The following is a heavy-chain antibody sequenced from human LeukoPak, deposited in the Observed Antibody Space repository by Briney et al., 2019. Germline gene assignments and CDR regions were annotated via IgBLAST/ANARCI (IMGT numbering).Heavy chain of an antibody. CDR3: ARGSGGITIFGVVTHPNWFDP. CDR1: GGSISSSSYY. V-gene: IGHV4-39*01. J-gene: IGHJ5*02. Sequence: SETLSLTCTVSGGSISSSSYYWGWIRQPPGKGLEWIGSIYYSGSTYYNPSLKSRVTISVDTSKNQFSLKLSSVTAADTAVYYCARGSGGITIFGVVTHPNWFDPWGQGTLVTVSS. D-gene: IGHD3-3*01. CDR2: IYYSGST.